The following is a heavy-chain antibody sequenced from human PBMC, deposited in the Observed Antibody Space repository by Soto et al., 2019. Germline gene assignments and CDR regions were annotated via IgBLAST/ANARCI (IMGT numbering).Heavy chain of an antibody. CDR3: XKFGNYVRFFDYYGMDV. Sequence: QTGGSLRLSCAASGFTFSSYAMSWVRQAPGKGLEWVSAISGSGGSTYYADSVKGRFTISRDNSKNTLYLKMNSLRAEDTAVYYCXKFGNYVRFFDYYGMDVWGLGTTVTVSS. CDR1: GFTFSSYA. V-gene: IGHV3-23*01. CDR2: ISGSGGST. J-gene: IGHJ6*02. D-gene: IGHD1-7*01.